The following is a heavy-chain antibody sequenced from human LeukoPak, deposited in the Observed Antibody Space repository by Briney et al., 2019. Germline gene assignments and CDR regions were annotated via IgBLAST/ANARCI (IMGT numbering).Heavy chain of an antibody. D-gene: IGHD5-12*01. V-gene: IGHV4-30-2*01. CDR3: ARDDSGPRTLAFDI. CDR2: IYHSGST. Sequence: PSETLSLTCTVSGGSISSGGYYWSWIRQPPGKGLEWIGYIYHSGSTYYNPSLKSRVTISVDRSKNQFSLKLSSVTAADTAVYYCARDDSGPRTLAFDIWGQGTMVTVSS. J-gene: IGHJ3*02. CDR1: GGSISSGGYY.